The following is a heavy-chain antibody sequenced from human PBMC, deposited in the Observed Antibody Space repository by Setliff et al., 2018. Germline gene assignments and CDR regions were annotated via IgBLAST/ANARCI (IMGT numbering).Heavy chain of an antibody. CDR2: IYPGDSHT. CDR3: ASSYYDSSGYYYVGY. J-gene: IGHJ4*02. D-gene: IGHD3-22*01. Sequence: PGESLKISCKGSGYSFSNFWIGWVRQMPGKGLEWMGIIYPGDSHTRYSPSFQGQVTMSADKSINTAYLQWSSLKASDTAMYYCASSYYDSSGYYYVGYWGQGTLVTVSS. CDR1: GYSFSNFW. V-gene: IGHV5-51*01.